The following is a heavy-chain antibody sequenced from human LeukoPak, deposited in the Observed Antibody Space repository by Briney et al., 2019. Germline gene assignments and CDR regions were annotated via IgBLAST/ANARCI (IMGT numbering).Heavy chain of an antibody. D-gene: IGHD3-10*01. CDR1: GGSLSSGGYY. CDR2: IYYSGST. Sequence: SETLSLTCTVSGGSLSSGGYYWSWIRQHPGKGLEWIGYIYYSGSTYYNPSLKSRVTISVDTSKNQFSLKLSSVTAADTAVYYCARGEITMVRGVIITTYYYYGMDVWGQGTTVTVSS. CDR3: ARGEITMVRGVIITTYYYYGMDV. V-gene: IGHV4-31*03. J-gene: IGHJ6*02.